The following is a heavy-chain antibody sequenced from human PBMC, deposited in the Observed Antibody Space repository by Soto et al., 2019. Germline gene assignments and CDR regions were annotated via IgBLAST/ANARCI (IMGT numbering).Heavy chain of an antibody. CDR1: GFTFSSYA. J-gene: IGHJ4*02. Sequence: VGSLRLSCAASGFTFSSYAMHWVRQAPGKGLEYVSAISNNGGSTYYANSVEGRFTISRDNSKNTVYLHMGSLRAEDMALYYCARGPHSSGYYFFDYWGQGTLVTVS. CDR3: ARGPHSSGYYFFDY. V-gene: IGHV3-64*01. D-gene: IGHD3-22*01. CDR2: ISNNGGST.